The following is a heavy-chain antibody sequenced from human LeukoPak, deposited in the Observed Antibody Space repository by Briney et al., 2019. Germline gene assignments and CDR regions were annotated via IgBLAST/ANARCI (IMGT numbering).Heavy chain of an antibody. CDR3: ARKGLDY. CDR1: GYSSTSDG. V-gene: IGHV1-18*01. Sequence: ASEKVSCKASGYSSTSDGICWVRQASGQWLEWMGWTNTYNGDTNYIQKFQGRVTVTTDTSTTTAYMELRSLRSDDTAVYYCARKGLDYWGQGTLVTVSS. CDR2: TNTYNGDT. J-gene: IGHJ4*02.